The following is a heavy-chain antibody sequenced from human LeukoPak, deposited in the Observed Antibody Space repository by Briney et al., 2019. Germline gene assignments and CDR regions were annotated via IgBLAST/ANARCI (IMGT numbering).Heavy chain of an antibody. V-gene: IGHV4-30-2*01. CDR3: ARGLNWFDY. CDR1: GGSISSGGYY. J-gene: IGHJ5*01. Sequence: SQTLSLTCTVSGGSISSGGYYWSWIRQPPGKGLEWIGYIYHSGSTYYNPSLKSRVTISVDRSKHQFSLKLSSMTAADTAVYYCARGLNWFDYWGQGTLVTVSS. D-gene: IGHD3-16*01. CDR2: IYHSGST.